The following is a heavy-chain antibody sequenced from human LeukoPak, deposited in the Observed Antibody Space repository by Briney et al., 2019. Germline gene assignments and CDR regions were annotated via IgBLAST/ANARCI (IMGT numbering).Heavy chain of an antibody. CDR2: IYSGGST. J-gene: IGHJ6*03. CDR3: ARSEQWLVEDYYYYYYMDV. D-gene: IGHD6-19*01. CDR1: GFTVSSNY. V-gene: IGHV3-66*01. Sequence: PGGFLRLSCAASGFTVSSNYMSWVRQAPGKGLEWVSVIYSGGSTYYADSVKGRFTISRDNSKNTLYLQMNSLRAEDTAVYYCARSEQWLVEDYYYYYYMDVWGKGTTVTVSS.